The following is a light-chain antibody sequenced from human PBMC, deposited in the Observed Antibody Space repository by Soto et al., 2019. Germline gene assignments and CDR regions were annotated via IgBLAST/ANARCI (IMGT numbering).Light chain of an antibody. Sequence: EIVLTQSPGTLSLSPGIGATLSCRASQSVSGNNLAWYQQKPGQAPRLLIYGASSRATGIPDRFSGSGSGTDFTLTITRLEPEDFAVYYCQQDGSSPQAFGQGTKVDIK. CDR2: GAS. V-gene: IGKV3-20*01. CDR3: QQDGSSPQA. J-gene: IGKJ1*01. CDR1: QSVSGNN.